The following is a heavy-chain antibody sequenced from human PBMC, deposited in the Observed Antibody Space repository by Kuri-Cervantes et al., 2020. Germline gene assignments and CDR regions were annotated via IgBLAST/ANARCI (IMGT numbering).Heavy chain of an antibody. CDR3: AKGSYGDYVGGAFDA. Sequence: GGSLRLSCAASGFTFSSYAMHWVRQAPGKGLEWVAVISYDGSNKYYADSVKGRFTISRDNSKNTLYLQMNSLRAEETAIYYCAKGSYGDYVGGAFDAWGQGTMVTVS. CDR1: GFTFSSYA. V-gene: IGHV3-30*07. D-gene: IGHD4-17*01. J-gene: IGHJ3*01. CDR2: ISYDGSNK.